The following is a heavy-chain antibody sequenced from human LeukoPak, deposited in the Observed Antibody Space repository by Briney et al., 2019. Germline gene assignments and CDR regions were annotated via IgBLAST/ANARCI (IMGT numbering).Heavy chain of an antibody. CDR3: ARVRGTTYGEYYYYYMDV. CDR2: INPSGGST. Sequence: ASVKVSCKASGYTFTSYYMHWVRQAPEQGLEWMGIINPSGGSTSYAQKFQGRVTMTRDTSTSTVYMELSSLRSEDTAVYYCARVRGTTYGEYYYYYMDVWGKGTTVTVPS. D-gene: IGHD4-17*01. CDR1: GYTFTSYY. J-gene: IGHJ6*03. V-gene: IGHV1-46*01.